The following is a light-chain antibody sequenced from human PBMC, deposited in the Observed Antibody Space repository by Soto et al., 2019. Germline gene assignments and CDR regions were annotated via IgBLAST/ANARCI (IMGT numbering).Light chain of an antibody. J-gene: IGKJ4*01. CDR2: AIS. V-gene: IGKV1-9*01. CDR1: QDISSY. CDR3: QQLNNYPLT. Sequence: IQLTQSPSSLSASVGDRVTITCRASQDISSYLDWYQQKPGKAPKLLIHAISRLQSGVPSRFSGSGSGTDFTLAINSLQPEDFATYYCQQLNNYPLTFGGGTKVEIK.